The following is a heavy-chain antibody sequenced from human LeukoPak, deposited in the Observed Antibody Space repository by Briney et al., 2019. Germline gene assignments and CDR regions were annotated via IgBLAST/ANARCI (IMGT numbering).Heavy chain of an antibody. CDR1: GGSFSGYY. CDR3: ARVSYCGGDCYHHDAFDI. J-gene: IGHJ3*02. D-gene: IGHD2-21*01. V-gene: IGHV4-59*01. CDR2: IYYSGST. Sequence: SETLSLTCAVYGGSFSGYYWSWIRQPPGKGLEWIGYIYYSGSTNYNPSLKSRVTISVDTSKNQFSLKLSSVTAADTAVYYCARVSYCGGDCYHHDAFDIWGQGTMVTVSS.